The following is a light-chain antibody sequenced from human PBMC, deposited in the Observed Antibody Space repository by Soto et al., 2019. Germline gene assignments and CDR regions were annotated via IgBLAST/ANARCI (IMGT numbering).Light chain of an antibody. CDR2: EDN. CDR3: QAWDSSTYV. CDR1: KLGDKY. Sequence: SYELTQPPSVSVSPGQTASITCSGDKLGDKYVCWYQQKPGHSPVLVIYEDNKRPSGIPERFSGSNSGNTATLTISGTQAMDEADYYCQAWDSSTYVFGTGTKLTVL. V-gene: IGLV3-1*01. J-gene: IGLJ1*01.